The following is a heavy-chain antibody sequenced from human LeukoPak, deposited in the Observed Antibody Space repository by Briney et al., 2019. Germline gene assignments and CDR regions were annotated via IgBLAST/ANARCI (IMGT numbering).Heavy chain of an antibody. CDR1: GFTFSDY. CDR2: ISSSGSPI. Sequence: GGSLRLSCATSGFTFSDYMSWIRQAPGKGLEWVSYISSSGSPIYYADSVKGRFTISRDNSKNTLYLQMNSLRAEDTAVYYCAKDLLLWFGESPYNWGQGTLVTVSS. D-gene: IGHD3-10*01. V-gene: IGHV3-11*01. CDR3: AKDLLLWFGESPYN. J-gene: IGHJ4*02.